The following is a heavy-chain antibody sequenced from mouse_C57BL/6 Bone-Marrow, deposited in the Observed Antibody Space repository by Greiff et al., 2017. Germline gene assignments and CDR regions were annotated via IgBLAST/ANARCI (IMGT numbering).Heavy chain of an antibody. Sequence: VQLQQSGPELVKPGASVKISCKASGYAFSSSWMNWVKQRPGKGLEWIGRIYPGDGDTNYNGQFKGKATLTADKSSSTAYMQLSSLTSEDSAVYFCARGDGYYWYFDVWGTGTTVTVSS. CDR3: ARGDGYYWYFDV. V-gene: IGHV1-82*01. CDR2: IYPGDGDT. J-gene: IGHJ1*03. D-gene: IGHD2-3*01. CDR1: GYAFSSSW.